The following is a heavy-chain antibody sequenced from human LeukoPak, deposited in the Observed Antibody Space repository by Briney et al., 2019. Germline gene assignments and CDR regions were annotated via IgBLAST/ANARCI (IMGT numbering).Heavy chain of an antibody. J-gene: IGHJ4*02. CDR1: GGSISSYY. CDR3: ARGREWELPDY. CDR2: IYYSGST. Sequence: PSETLSLTCTVSGGSISSYYWSWIRQPPGMGLEWIGYIYYSGSTNYNPSLKSRVTISVDTSKNQFSLKLSSVTAADTAVYYCARGREWELPDYWGQGTLVTVSS. D-gene: IGHD1-26*01. V-gene: IGHV4-59*01.